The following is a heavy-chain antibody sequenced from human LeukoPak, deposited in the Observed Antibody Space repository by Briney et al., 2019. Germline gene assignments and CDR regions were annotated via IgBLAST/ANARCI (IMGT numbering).Heavy chain of an antibody. Sequence: GRSLRLSCAASGFTFDDYAMHWVRQAPGKGLEWVSSISWNSGSIGYADSVKGRFTISRDNAKNSLYLQMNSLRAEDTAVYYCAKVSYHYYGSGSYVLDYWGQGTLVTVSS. J-gene: IGHJ4*02. D-gene: IGHD3-10*01. CDR2: ISWNSGSI. V-gene: IGHV3-9*01. CDR3: AKVSYHYYGSGSYVLDY. CDR1: GFTFDDYA.